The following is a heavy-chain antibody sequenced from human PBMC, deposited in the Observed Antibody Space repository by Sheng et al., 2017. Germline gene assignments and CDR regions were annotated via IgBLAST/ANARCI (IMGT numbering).Heavy chain of an antibody. Sequence: EVQLLESGGGLVQPGRSLRLSCAASGFTFDDYAMHWVRQAPGKGLEWVSGISWNSGSIGYADSVKGRFTISRDNAKNSLYLQMNSLRAEDMALYYCAKEEISLYYDSSGPFDYWGQGTLVTVSS. CDR3: AKEEISLYYDSSGPFDY. CDR1: GFTFDDYA. J-gene: IGHJ4*02. V-gene: IGHV3-9*03. D-gene: IGHD3-22*01. CDR2: ISWNSGSI.